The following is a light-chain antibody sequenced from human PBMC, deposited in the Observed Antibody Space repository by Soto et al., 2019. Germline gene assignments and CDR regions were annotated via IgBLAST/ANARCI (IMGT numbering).Light chain of an antibody. CDR1: MRDVGAYNL. J-gene: IGLJ1*01. V-gene: IGLV2-23*02. Sequence: QSALTQPASVSGSAGQSITISCSGTMRDVGAYNLVSWYQQHPGTAPKLIIYEVRNRPSGISSRFSGSRSGNTASLTISGLQPEDEGDYYCCSYAGSSTWVFGTGTKVTVL. CDR3: CSYAGSSTWV. CDR2: EVR.